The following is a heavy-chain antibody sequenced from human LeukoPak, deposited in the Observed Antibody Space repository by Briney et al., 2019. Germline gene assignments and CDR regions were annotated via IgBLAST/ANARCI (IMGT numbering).Heavy chain of an antibody. CDR1: GFTFDDYA. D-gene: IGHD6-19*01. Sequence: GGSLRLSCAASGFTFDDYAMHWVRQAPGKGLEWVSGISWNSGSIGYAVSVKGRFTISSGNAKTYLYLQMNSLRAEDMALYYCAKDKVGYSSGRFDYWGQGTLVTVSS. CDR3: AKDKVGYSSGRFDY. CDR2: ISWNSGSI. J-gene: IGHJ4*02. V-gene: IGHV3-9*03.